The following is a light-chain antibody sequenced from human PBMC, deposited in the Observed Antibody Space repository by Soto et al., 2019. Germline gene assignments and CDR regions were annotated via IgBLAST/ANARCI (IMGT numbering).Light chain of an antibody. CDR1: QRVGSSY. V-gene: IGKV3D-20*02. Sequence: IVLTQSQGFLSLSPGDRASLSGRDSQRVGSSYLAWYQQKPGQAPRLLIYGASSRATGIPDRFSGSGSGTDFTLTISSLEPEDSAIYYCQQRNIWPPVTFGQGTRLEIK. CDR3: QQRNIWPPVT. J-gene: IGKJ5*01. CDR2: GAS.